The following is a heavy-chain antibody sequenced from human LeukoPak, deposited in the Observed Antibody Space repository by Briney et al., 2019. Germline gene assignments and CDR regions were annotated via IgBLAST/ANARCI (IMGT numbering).Heavy chain of an antibody. V-gene: IGHV4-61*02. CDR1: GGSISSGNFF. D-gene: IGHD2-2*01. J-gene: IGHJ6*03. CDR2: IYTGGST. CDR3: AVQAGPGYHQLLSFRWDEDYYYYMDV. Sequence: SETLSLTCTVSGGSISSGNFFWTWIRQPAGKGLEWIGRIYTGGSTNYNPSLKSRVTISLDTSRNQFSLNLSSVTAADTAVYYCAVQAGPGYHQLLSFRWDEDYYYYMDVWGKGTTVTISS.